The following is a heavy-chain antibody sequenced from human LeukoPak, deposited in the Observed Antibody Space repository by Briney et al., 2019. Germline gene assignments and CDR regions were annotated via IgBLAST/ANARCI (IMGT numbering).Heavy chain of an antibody. CDR1: GFTFSSYG. J-gene: IGHJ6*02. CDR3: ARGSGAAGRYYYYGMDV. V-gene: IGHV3-33*01. CDR2: IWYDGSNK. D-gene: IGHD6-13*01. Sequence: GGSLRLSCAASGFTFSSYGMHWVRQAPGKGLEWVAVIWYDGSNKYYADSVKGRFTISRDNSKNTLYLQMNSLRAEDTAVYYCARGSGAAGRYYYYGMDVWGQGTTVTASS.